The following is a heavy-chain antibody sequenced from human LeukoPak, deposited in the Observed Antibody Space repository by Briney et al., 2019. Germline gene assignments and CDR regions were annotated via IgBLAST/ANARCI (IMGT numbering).Heavy chain of an antibody. CDR2: IPYDGSKT. J-gene: IGHJ4*02. CDR1: GFIFRHHG. Sequence: GGSLRLSCAASGFIFRHHGMHWVRQAPGKGLEGVAFIPYDGSKTSYTDSVKGRFTVTRDNSRTTLSLQMNTLRAEHTAVYSCAKAGGNYDFDYWGQGTLVTVSA. CDR3: AKAGGNYDFDY. D-gene: IGHD4-11*01. V-gene: IGHV3-30*02.